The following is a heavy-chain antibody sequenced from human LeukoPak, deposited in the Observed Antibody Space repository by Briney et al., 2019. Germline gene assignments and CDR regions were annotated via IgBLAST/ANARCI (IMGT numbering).Heavy chain of an antibody. CDR3: ARAPITSPFYFDY. D-gene: IGHD2-2*01. V-gene: IGHV3-20*04. J-gene: IGHJ4*02. CDR1: GFAFDEHG. Sequence: GPGGSLRLSCTASGFAFDEHGMSWVRQVPGKGLEWVSGINWSGGSTGYADPLRGRFTISRDNAKNSLYLQMDSLRAEDTALYYCARAPITSPFYFDYWGQRTLVTVSS. CDR2: INWSGGST.